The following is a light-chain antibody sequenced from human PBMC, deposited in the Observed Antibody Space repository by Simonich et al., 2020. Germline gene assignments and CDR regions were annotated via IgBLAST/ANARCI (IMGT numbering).Light chain of an antibody. J-gene: IGKJ4*01. Sequence: EIVMTQSPATLSVSPGERATLSCRASKSVSSNLAWYQQKPGQAPRLLIYGASTRATGIPARCSGSGSGTEFTLTISSLQSEDFAVYYCQQYNNWPPLTLGGGTKVEIK. CDR3: QQYNNWPPLT. CDR2: GAS. CDR1: KSVSSN. V-gene: IGKV3-15*01.